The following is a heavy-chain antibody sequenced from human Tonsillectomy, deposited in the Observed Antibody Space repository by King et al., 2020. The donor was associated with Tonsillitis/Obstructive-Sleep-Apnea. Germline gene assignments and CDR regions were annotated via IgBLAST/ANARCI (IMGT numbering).Heavy chain of an antibody. V-gene: IGHV3-15*01. CDR3: TTDLYDFWSGYYY. CDR2: IKIKTDGGTT. J-gene: IGHJ4*02. D-gene: IGHD3-3*01. CDR1: GFTFINAW. Sequence: VQLVESGGGLVKHGGSLRLSLAASGFTFINAWMSWGRQAPGKGLEWGGRIKIKTDGGTTDDAQPLKGRLTISRDDSKNTLYLQMNSLKTEDTAVYYCTTDLYDFWSGYYYWGQGTLVTVSS.